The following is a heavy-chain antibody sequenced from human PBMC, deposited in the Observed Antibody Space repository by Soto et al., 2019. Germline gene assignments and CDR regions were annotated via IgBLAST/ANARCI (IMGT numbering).Heavy chain of an antibody. CDR3: ARVLSRGSSGYYYVGY. CDR2: ISAYNGNT. CDR1: GYTFTSYG. D-gene: IGHD3-22*01. J-gene: IGHJ4*02. Sequence: ASVKVSCKASGYTFTSYGISWVRQAPGQGLEWMGWISAYNGNTNYAQKLQGRVTMTRDTSISTAYMELSRLRSDDTAVYYCARVLSRGSSGYYYVGYWGQGTLVTVSS. V-gene: IGHV1-18*01.